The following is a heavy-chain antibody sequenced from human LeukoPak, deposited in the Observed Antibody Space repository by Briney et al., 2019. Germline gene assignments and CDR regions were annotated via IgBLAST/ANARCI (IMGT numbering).Heavy chain of an antibody. D-gene: IGHD5-24*01. CDR3: ASDVAREFDH. V-gene: IGHV1-46*01. J-gene: IGHJ4*02. Sequence: ASVKVSCKASGHIFISYYIHWVRQAPGQGLEWMGVINPGDGSTNYAQKFPGRVTMTRDTSATTVYLDLSGLTFEDTAVYYCASDVAREFDHWGQGTLVTVSS. CDR1: GHIFISYY. CDR2: INPGDGST.